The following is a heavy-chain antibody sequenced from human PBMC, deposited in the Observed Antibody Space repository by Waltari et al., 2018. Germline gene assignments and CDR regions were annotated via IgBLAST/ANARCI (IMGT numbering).Heavy chain of an antibody. J-gene: IGHJ5*02. CDR2: IYYSGST. Sequence: QLQLQESGPGLVKPSATLSLTCTVSGGSISSSSYYWGWIRQPPGKVLEWIGSIYYSGSTYYNPSLKSRVTISVDTSKNQFSLKLSSVTAADTAVYYCARHETLYYDFWSGYQNWFDPWGQGTLVTVSS. V-gene: IGHV4-39*01. CDR3: ARHETLYYDFWSGYQNWFDP. D-gene: IGHD3-3*01. CDR1: GGSISSSSYY.